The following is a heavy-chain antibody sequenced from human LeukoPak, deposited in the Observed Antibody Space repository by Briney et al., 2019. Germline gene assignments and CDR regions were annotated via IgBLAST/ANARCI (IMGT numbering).Heavy chain of an antibody. D-gene: IGHD3-22*01. Sequence: GGSLRLSCVASGFTFRSYSMNWVRQAPGKGLEWVSYISSTSGTIYYADSVKGRFTISRDNAKQSLYLQMNSLTAEDAAVYFCARKSGYYDHSGYFPLAYLGQGTLVTVSS. CDR1: GFTFRSYS. J-gene: IGHJ4*02. CDR2: ISSTSGTI. CDR3: ARKSGYYDHSGYFPLAY. V-gene: IGHV3-48*04.